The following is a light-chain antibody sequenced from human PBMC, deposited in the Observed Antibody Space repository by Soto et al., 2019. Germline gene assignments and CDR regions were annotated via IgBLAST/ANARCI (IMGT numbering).Light chain of an antibody. CDR2: DAS. V-gene: IGKV1-5*01. Sequence: DIQMTQSPSTLSASVGDRVTITCRASQSISSWLAWYQQKPGKAPKLLIYDASSLESGVPSRFSGSGSGTEFTLTISSLQPDDFATYYGQQYNSYSPTFGQGTMV. J-gene: IGKJ1*01. CDR3: QQYNSYSPT. CDR1: QSISSW.